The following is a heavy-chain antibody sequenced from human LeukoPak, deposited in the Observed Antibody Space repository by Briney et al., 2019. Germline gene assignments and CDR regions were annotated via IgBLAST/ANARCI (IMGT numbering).Heavy chain of an antibody. CDR3: AKDQGYSSAWYSRDGFDM. J-gene: IGHJ3*02. D-gene: IGHD6-19*01. CDR1: GFTFSSYS. Sequence: GGSLRLSCAASGFTFSSYSMNWVRQAPGKGLEWVSSISSSSSYIYYADSVKGRFTISRDNSQNTLYVQMNSLRAEDTAVYYCAKDQGYSSAWYSRDGFDMWGQGTMVTVSS. V-gene: IGHV3-21*04. CDR2: ISSSSSYI.